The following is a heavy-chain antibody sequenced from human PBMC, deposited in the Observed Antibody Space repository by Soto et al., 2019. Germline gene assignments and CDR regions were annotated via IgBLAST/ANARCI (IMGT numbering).Heavy chain of an antibody. V-gene: IGHV4-34*01. CDR3: AVKYYNILTGLIRGSYHYGLGV. J-gene: IGHJ6*02. Sequence: LSLTCAVYGGSFTGYYWSWIRQPPGKGLEWIAEINHSGSTNYNPSLKSRVTISVDTSKNQFSLKLNSVTAADTAVYYCAVKYYNILTGLIRGSYHYGLGVWGQGTTVTVSS. D-gene: IGHD3-9*01. CDR2: INHSGST. CDR1: GGSFTGYY.